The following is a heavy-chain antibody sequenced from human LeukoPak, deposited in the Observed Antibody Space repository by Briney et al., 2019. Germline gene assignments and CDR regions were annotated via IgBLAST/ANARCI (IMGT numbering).Heavy chain of an antibody. V-gene: IGHV3-21*01. D-gene: IGHD6-13*01. J-gene: IGHJ4*02. CDR2: ISSSSSYI. CDR3: AISESWYVDY. Sequence: GGSLRLPCAASGFTFSSYSMNWVRQAPGKGLEWVSSISSSSSYIYYADSVKGRFTISRDNAKNSLYLQMNSLRAEDTAVYYCAISESWYVDYWGQGTLVTVSS. CDR1: GFTFSSYS.